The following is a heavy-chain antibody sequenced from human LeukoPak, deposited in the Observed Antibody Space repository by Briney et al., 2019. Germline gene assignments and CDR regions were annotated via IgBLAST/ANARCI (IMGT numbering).Heavy chain of an antibody. CDR3: ARGVDFWSGSPYFDF. Sequence: GESLKISCKGSGYSFNSYYIGWVRQMPGKGLEWMGSIYPGDPETRYSPSFEGQVTISLDRSITTAYLQWSSLKASHTAMYYCARGVDFWSGSPYFDFWGQGSLVTVS. V-gene: IGHV5-51*01. CDR1: GYSFNSYY. J-gene: IGHJ4*02. D-gene: IGHD3-3*01. CDR2: IYPGDPET.